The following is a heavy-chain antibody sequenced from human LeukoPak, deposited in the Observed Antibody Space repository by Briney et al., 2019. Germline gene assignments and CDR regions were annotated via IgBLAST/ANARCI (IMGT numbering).Heavy chain of an antibody. CDR2: ISHSGRT. CDR3: ARKTRFGGYGFDY. Sequence: SETLSLTCDVSGGSLTINSWWSWVRQPPGKGLEWIGEISHSGRTNYNPSLKSRVTISVDTSKNQFSLKLSSVTAADTAVYYCARKTRFGGYGFDYWGQGTLVTVSS. V-gene: IGHV4-4*02. D-gene: IGHD3-16*01. J-gene: IGHJ4*02. CDR1: GGSLTINSW.